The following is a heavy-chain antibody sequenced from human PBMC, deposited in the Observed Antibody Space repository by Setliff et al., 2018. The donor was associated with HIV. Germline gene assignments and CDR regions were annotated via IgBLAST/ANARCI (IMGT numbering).Heavy chain of an antibody. V-gene: IGHV3-15*01. CDR2: IKKSSDGGKT. Sequence: GGSLRLSCAASGFTFSNYAMGWVRQGPGKGLEWLGRIKKSSDGGKTDDASPVKGRFTISRDDSKNTLYLQMNSLKIEDTAVYFCATDNGPSYSMDIWGQGTTVTVSS. CDR3: ATDNGPSYSMDI. CDR1: GFTFSNYA. J-gene: IGHJ6*02. D-gene: IGHD2-21*01.